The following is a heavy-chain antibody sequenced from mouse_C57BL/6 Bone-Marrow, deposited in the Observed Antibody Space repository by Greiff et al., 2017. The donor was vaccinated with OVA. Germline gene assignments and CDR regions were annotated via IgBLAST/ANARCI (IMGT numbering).Heavy chain of an antibody. J-gene: IGHJ1*03. V-gene: IGHV1-55*01. D-gene: IGHD1-1*01. CDR2: IYPGSGST. CDR1: GYTFTSYW. CDR3: ASIRDGSSSWYFDV. Sequence: QVQLQQPGAELVKPGASVKMSCKASGYTFTSYWITWVKQRPGQGLEWIGDIYPGSGSTNYNEKFKSKATLTVDTSSSTAYMQLSSLTSEDSAVYYCASIRDGSSSWYFDVWGTGTTVTVSS.